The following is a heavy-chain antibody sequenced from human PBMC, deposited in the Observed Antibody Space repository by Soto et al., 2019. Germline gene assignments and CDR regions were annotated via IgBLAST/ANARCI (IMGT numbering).Heavy chain of an antibody. D-gene: IGHD3-10*01. CDR2: IYSSGST. Sequence: LRLSCAASGFTFSSYAMNWVRQAPGKGLEWIGYIYSSGSTYYNPSLKSRVTISVDTSKNQFSLKLSSVTAADTAVYYCARDYGSGSYRDGWFDPWGQGTLVTVSS. J-gene: IGHJ5*02. CDR1: GFTFSSYA. V-gene: IGHV4-31*02. CDR3: ARDYGSGSYRDGWFDP.